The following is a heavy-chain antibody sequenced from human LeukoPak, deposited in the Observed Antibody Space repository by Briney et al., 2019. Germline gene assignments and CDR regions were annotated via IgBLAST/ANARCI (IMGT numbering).Heavy chain of an antibody. CDR2: ISGSGGST. J-gene: IGHJ4*02. V-gene: IGHV3-23*01. CDR1: GFTFSSYA. D-gene: IGHD3-9*01. CDR3: AKELQVVTGYDILTGYYGYEGY. Sequence: SGGSLRLSCAASGFTFSSYAKSWVRQAPGKGLEWVSAISGSGGSTYYADSVKGRFTISRDNSKNTLYLQMNSLRAEDTAVYYCAKELQVVTGYDILTGYYGYEGYWGQGTLVTVSS.